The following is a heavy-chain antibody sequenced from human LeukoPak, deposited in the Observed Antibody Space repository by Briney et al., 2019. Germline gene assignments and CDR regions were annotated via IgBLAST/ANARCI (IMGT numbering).Heavy chain of an antibody. CDR1: GYSFTTNG. Sequence: ASVKVSCKTSGYSFTTNGMSWVRQAPGQGLEWMGWISGYNGDTEYAENLQGRVSIATDTSTATAYLELRSLRSDDTAVYYCARVNCGGDCYSDRGAFDIWGQGTMVTVSS. CDR2: ISGYNGDT. D-gene: IGHD2-21*02. V-gene: IGHV1-18*01. CDR3: ARVNCGGDCYSDRGAFDI. J-gene: IGHJ3*02.